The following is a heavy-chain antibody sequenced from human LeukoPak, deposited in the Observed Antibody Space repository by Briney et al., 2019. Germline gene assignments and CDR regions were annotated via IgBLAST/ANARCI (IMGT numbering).Heavy chain of an antibody. CDR2: ISAYNGNT. J-gene: IGHJ5*02. D-gene: IGHD6-19*01. V-gene: IGHV1-18*01. Sequence: GASVKVSCKASGYTFTSYGISWVRQAPGQGLEWMGWISAYNGNTNYAQKLQGRVTMTTDTSTSTAYMELRSLRSDDTAVYYCARARDSSGWYGDNWFDPWGQGTLVTVSS. CDR1: GYTFTSYG. CDR3: ARARDSSGWYGDNWFDP.